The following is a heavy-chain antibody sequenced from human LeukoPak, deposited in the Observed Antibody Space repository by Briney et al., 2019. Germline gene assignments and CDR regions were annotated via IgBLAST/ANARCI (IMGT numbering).Heavy chain of an antibody. Sequence: SETLSLTCTVSGGSISSYYWSWIRQPPGKGLEWIGYIYYSGSTNYNPSLKSRVTISVDTSKNQFSLKLSSVTAADTAVYYCARPRNYYDQAFDYWGQGTLVTVSS. CDR3: ARPRNYYDQAFDY. V-gene: IGHV4-59*08. J-gene: IGHJ4*02. CDR1: GGSISSYY. CDR2: IYYSGST. D-gene: IGHD3-22*01.